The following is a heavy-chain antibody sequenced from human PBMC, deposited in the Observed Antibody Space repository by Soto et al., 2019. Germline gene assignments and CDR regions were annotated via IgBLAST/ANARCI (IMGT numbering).Heavy chain of an antibody. J-gene: IGHJ4*02. V-gene: IGHV3-23*01. D-gene: IGHD4-17*01. CDR1: GFTFSTYA. CDR3: AKDRYGDYRGIGY. Sequence: EVQLLESGGGLVQPGGSLRLSCAASGFTFSTYAMIWVRQAPGKGLEWVSVITGSGGSTYYADSVKGRFTISRYTSKNTLFRQVISLGAEDTAVYYCAKDRYGDYRGIGYWGQGTMVAVSS. CDR2: ITGSGGST.